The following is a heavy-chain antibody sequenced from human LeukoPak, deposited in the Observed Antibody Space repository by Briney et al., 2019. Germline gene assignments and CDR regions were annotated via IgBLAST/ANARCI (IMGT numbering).Heavy chain of an antibody. V-gene: IGHV4-39*01. D-gene: IGHD3-10*01. CDR3: AREKLLWFGELLEYFDY. J-gene: IGHJ4*02. CDR2: IYYSGST. CDR1: GGSISSSSYY. Sequence: SETLSLTCTVSGGSISSSSYYWGWIRQPPGKGLEFIGNIYYSGSTYYNPSLNSRVTISGDTSKNQFSLKLSSVTAADTAVYYCAREKLLWFGELLEYFDYWGQGTLVTVSS.